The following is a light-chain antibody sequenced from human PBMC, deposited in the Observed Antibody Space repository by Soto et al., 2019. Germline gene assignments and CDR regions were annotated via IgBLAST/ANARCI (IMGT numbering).Light chain of an antibody. CDR1: SSDVGGYNY. V-gene: IGLV2-14*03. Sequence: QSALTQPASLSGSPGQSITISCTGTSSDVGGYNYVSWYQQHPGKAPKLMIYDVNNRPSGVSYRFSGSKSGNTASLTISGLQAEDEADYYCSSYTSSSTLVFGTGTKVTVL. J-gene: IGLJ1*01. CDR2: DVN. CDR3: SSYTSSSTLV.